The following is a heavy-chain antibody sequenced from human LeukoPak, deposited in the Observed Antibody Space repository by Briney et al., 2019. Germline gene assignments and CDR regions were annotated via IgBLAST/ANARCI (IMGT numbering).Heavy chain of an antibody. Sequence: PGGSLRLSCAASEFPFRSCTMNWVRQAPGKGLEWLSYISSSSSPIYYADSVKGRFTISSDNAKNSLYLQMNSLRDEDTAVYYCATEDSGRFHWGQGTLVTVSS. J-gene: IGHJ4*02. CDR1: EFPFRSCT. CDR3: ATEDSGRFH. V-gene: IGHV3-48*02. D-gene: IGHD6-19*01. CDR2: ISSSSSPI.